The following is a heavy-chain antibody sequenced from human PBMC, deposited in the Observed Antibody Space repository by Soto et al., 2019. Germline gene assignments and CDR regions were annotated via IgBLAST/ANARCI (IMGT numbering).Heavy chain of an antibody. Sequence: SETLSLTCTVSGGSISSSNHDWGWIRQPPGKGLEWIGSMYYSGSTSYNPPLKSRVTIFVDTSKNHFSLKLNSVTAADTAVYYCTTRDCSGGSCFEDYWGQGTLVTVSS. J-gene: IGHJ4*02. CDR1: GGSISSSNHD. D-gene: IGHD2-15*01. V-gene: IGHV4-39*02. CDR3: TTRDCSGGSCFEDY. CDR2: MYYSGST.